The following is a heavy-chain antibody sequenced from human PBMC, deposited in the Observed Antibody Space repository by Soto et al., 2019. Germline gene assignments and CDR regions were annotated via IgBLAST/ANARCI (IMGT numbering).Heavy chain of an antibody. CDR1: GFTFSTTT. V-gene: IGHV3-21*01. D-gene: IGHD4-17*01. Sequence: EFQMVESGGGLVKPGESLRLSCAAPGFTFSTTTMNWVRQAPGKGLEWVSSISSDSVWIYYAPLVKGRFTISRDNARNSLFLQMSSLRAEDTAVYYCTSGSYGDYSDWGQGTLVTVSS. CDR2: ISSDSVWI. J-gene: IGHJ4*02. CDR3: TSGSYGDYSD.